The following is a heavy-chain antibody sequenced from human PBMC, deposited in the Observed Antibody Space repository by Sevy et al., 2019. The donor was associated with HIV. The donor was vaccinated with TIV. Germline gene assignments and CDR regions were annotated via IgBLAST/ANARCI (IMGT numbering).Heavy chain of an antibody. CDR3: VRDIVKRADRIDGSENLSCN. J-gene: IGHJ4*02. CDR2: INKDGSEK. V-gene: IGHV3-7*01. Sequence: LSLTCAASGFTFSYYWMSWVRQAPGKGLEWVANINKDGSEKYYVDPVKGRFTISRDNAKSSLYLQMNSLRAEDAAVYYCVRDIVKRADRIDGSENLSCNWGQGILVTVSS. CDR1: GFTFSYYW. D-gene: IGHD3-10*01.